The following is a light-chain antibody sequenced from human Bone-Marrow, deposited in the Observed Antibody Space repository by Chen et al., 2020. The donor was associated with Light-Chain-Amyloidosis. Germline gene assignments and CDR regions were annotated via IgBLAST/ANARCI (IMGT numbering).Light chain of an antibody. CDR1: NIGSTS. CDR3: QVWDRSSDRPV. Sequence: SYVLTQPSSVSVAPGQTATIACGGNNIGSTSVHWYQQTPGPAPLLVVYDDSDRPSGIPVRLAGSNSGNTASLSISRVEAEEEADYYCQVWDRSSDRPVFGGGTKLTVL. CDR2: DDS. V-gene: IGLV3-21*02. J-gene: IGLJ3*02.